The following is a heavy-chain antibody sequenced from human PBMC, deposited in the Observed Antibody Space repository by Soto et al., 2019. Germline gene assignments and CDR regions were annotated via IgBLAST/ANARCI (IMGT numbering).Heavy chain of an antibody. CDR2: IYYSGTT. D-gene: IGHD4-17*01. CDR1: GGSVRSGSYY. J-gene: IGHJ4*02. V-gene: IGHV4-61*01. Sequence: SETLSLTCTVSGGSVRSGSYYWSWIRQPPGKGLEWIGYIYYSGTTNYNPSLKSRVTISVDTSKNQFSLKLSSVTAAETAVYYCARVEDYGDYFDYWGQGTLVTVSS. CDR3: ARVEDYGDYFDY.